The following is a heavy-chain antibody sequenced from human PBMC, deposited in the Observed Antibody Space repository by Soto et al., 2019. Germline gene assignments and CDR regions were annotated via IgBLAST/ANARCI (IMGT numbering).Heavy chain of an antibody. J-gene: IGHJ6*02. D-gene: IGHD6-6*01. CDR3: ARVAARGLGYYGMDV. CDR1: GGSISSGGYY. CDR2: IYYSGST. Sequence: SETLSLTCTVSGGSISSGGYYWSWIRQHPGKGLEWIGYIYYSGSTYYNPSLKSRVTISVDTSKNQFSLKLSSVTAADTAVYYCARVAARGLGYYGMDVWGQGTTVTVSS. V-gene: IGHV4-31*03.